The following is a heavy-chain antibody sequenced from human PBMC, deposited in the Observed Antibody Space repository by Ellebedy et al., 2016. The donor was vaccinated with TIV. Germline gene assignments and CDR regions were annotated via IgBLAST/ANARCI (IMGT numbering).Heavy chain of an antibody. CDR1: GFSISTYS. V-gene: IGHV3-23*01. Sequence: PGGSLRLSCAASGFSISTYSPSWVRHAPGKGLEWVAAINGNGVSPYYACPVEGRFTASRDNSRNTMYLQMSSLRAEDTAVYYCAKGATDYSEGYNYYAMDVWGQGTSVIVSS. CDR3: AKGATDYSEGYNYYAMDV. D-gene: IGHD5-12*01. CDR2: INGNGVSP. J-gene: IGHJ6*02.